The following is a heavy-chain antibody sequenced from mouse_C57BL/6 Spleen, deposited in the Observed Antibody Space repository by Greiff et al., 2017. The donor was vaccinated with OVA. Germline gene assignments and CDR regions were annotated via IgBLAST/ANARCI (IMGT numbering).Heavy chain of an antibody. Sequence: QVQLQQPGAELVKPGASVKMSCKASGYTFTSYWITWVKQRPGQGLEWIGDIYPGSGSTNYNEKFKSKATLTVDTASSTAYMQLSSLTSEDSAVYYCARWGYGNYGSFDYWGQGTTLTVSS. V-gene: IGHV1-55*01. CDR1: GYTFTSYW. CDR3: ARWGYGNYGSFDY. J-gene: IGHJ2*01. CDR2: IYPGSGST. D-gene: IGHD2-1*01.